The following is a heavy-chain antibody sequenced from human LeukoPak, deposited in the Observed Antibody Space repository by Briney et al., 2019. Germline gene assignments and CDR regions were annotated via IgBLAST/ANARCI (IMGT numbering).Heavy chain of an antibody. Sequence: GGSPRLSCAASGFTFSNYAMSWVRQAPGKGLEWVSGVSASGGSTYYADSVKGRFTISRDNFKYMLYLQMISLRAEDTALYYCASGHSAFSFDFWGQGSLVTVSS. D-gene: IGHD5-12*01. J-gene: IGHJ4*02. CDR3: ASGHSAFSFDF. V-gene: IGHV3-23*01. CDR2: VSASGGST. CDR1: GFTFSNYA.